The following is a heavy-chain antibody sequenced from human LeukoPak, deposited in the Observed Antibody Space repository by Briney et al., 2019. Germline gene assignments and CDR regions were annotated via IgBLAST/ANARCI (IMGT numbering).Heavy chain of an antibody. J-gene: IGHJ4*02. D-gene: IGHD1-26*01. Sequence: WGSLRLSCAASGFSFSSYDLSWVRQAPGKGLEWVSAISGSGGSTYYADSVKGRFTNSRDNSKNTLYLQMNSLRAEDTAVYYCAKKDIPGYGSHFGYWGQRTLVTVSS. CDR3: AKKDIPGYGSHFGY. CDR1: GFSFSSYD. V-gene: IGHV3-23*01. CDR2: ISGSGGST.